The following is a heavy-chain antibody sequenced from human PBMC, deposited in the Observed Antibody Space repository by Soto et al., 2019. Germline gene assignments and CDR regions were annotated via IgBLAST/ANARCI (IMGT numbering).Heavy chain of an antibody. V-gene: IGHV3-30*18. CDR3: AKSKSGVGPYQRQSFFDY. Sequence: QGQLVESGGGVVQPGRSLRLSCAASGFTFRSYGMHWVRQPPGKGLEWVAVVSYDGANEAYADSVKGRFTVSRDNSKNTVFLQMNNLRAEDTAVYYCAKSKSGVGPYQRQSFFDYWGQGALVAVSS. CDR2: VSYDGANE. CDR1: GFTFRSYG. J-gene: IGHJ4*02. D-gene: IGHD1-26*01.